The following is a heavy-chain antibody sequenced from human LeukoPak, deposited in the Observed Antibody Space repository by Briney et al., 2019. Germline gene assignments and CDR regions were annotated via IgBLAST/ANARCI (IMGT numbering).Heavy chain of an antibody. J-gene: IGHJ3*02. CDR1: GGSISCGDYY. Sequence: SETLSLTCTVSGGSISCGDYYWSWIRQPPGKGLEWIGYIYHSGSTYYNPSLKSRVTISVDRSKNHFSLKLSSVTAADTAVYYCARGVDTVIYAFDIWGQGTMVTVSS. CDR3: ARGVDTVIYAFDI. D-gene: IGHD5-18*01. CDR2: IYHSGST. V-gene: IGHV4-30-2*01.